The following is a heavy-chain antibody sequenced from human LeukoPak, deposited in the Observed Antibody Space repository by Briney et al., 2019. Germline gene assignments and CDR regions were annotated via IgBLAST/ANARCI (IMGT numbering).Heavy chain of an antibody. D-gene: IGHD3-9*01. J-gene: IGHJ4*02. V-gene: IGHV4-34*01. CDR1: GGSFSGYY. CDR3: ARGPSTFDILTGYYYLAY. Sequence: PSETLSLTCAVYGGSFSGYYWSWLRQPPGKGLEWIGEINHSGSTNYNPSLKSRVTISVDTSKNQLSLKLSSVTAADTAVYYCARGPSTFDILTGYYYLAYWGQGTLVTVSS. CDR2: INHSGST.